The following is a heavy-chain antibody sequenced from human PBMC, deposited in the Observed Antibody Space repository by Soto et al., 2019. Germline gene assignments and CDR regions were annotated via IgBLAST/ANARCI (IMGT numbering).Heavy chain of an antibody. V-gene: IGHV2-5*02. CDR2: IYYDDDK. Sequence: SGPTLVNPTQTLTLTCTFSGFSLSASGVGVGWNRQPPGKALEWLALIYYDDDKRYSPSLKSRLTITKDTSKNQVVLTLTNMYPVDTATYYCAHTEVVGATFSYWGQGALVTVSS. CDR3: AHTEVVGATFSY. D-gene: IGHD1-26*01. CDR1: GFSLSASGVG. J-gene: IGHJ4*02.